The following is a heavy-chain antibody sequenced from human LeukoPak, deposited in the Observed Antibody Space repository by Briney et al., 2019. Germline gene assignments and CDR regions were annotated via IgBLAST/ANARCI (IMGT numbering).Heavy chain of an antibody. CDR1: GFTFRDYY. CDR3: AREGSSASGQDWYAFDI. CDR2: LYFNSGAT. Sequence: ASVRVSCKASGFTFRDYYVQWVRQVPGQGLEWVGWLYFNSGATRYAPKFQGRVTLTGDTSINTFYMELVSLGSDDTAMYYCAREGSSASGQDWYAFDIWGQETMVTVSS. J-gene: IGHJ3*02. V-gene: IGHV1-2*02. D-gene: IGHD5-12*01.